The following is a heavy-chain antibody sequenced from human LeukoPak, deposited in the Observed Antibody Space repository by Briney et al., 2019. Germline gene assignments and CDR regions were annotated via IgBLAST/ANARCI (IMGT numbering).Heavy chain of an antibody. CDR1: GFTFSSYS. D-gene: IGHD4-23*01. CDR3: ARVDYGGFNFDY. V-gene: IGHV3-48*01. CDR2: ISGSSGSI. Sequence: GGSLRLSCTASGFTFSSYSMNWVRQAPGKGLEWVSYISGSSGSIYYADSVRGRFTISRDNAKNSLSLQMNSLRAEDTAVYYCARVDYGGFNFDYWGQGTLVTVST. J-gene: IGHJ4*02.